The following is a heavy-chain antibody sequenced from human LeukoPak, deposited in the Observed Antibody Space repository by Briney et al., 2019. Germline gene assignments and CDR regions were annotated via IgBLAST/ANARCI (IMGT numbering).Heavy chain of an antibody. J-gene: IGHJ4*02. CDR1: GGSFSGYY. CDR3: ARGQGRTWPLPVDY. CDR2: INHSGST. D-gene: IGHD1/OR15-1a*01. V-gene: IGHV4-34*01. Sequence: SETLSLTCAVYGGSFSGYYWSWIRQPPGKGLEWIGEINHSGSTNYNPSLKSRVTISVDTSKNQFSLKLSSVTAADTAVYYCARGQGRTWPLPVDYWGQGTLVTVSS.